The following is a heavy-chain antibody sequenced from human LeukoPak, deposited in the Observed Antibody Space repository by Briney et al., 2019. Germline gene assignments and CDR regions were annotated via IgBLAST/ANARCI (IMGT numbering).Heavy chain of an antibody. V-gene: IGHV3-13*01. CDR2: IATAGDT. CDR1: GFTFSSYD. D-gene: IGHD1-1*01. Sequence: GGSLRLSCAASGFTFSSYDMHWVRQTTGKGLEWVSGIATAGDTYYPGSVKGRFTISRENAKNSLYLQMNSLRAEDTAVYYCAREPPTPGFWYFDLWGRGTLVTVSS. CDR3: AREPPTPGFWYFDL. J-gene: IGHJ2*01.